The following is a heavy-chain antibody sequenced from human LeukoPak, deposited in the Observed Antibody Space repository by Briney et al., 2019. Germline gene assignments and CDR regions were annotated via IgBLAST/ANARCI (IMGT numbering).Heavy chain of an antibody. CDR3: AREKGRYNWFDP. CDR1: GGSISSYY. Sequence: SETLSLTCTVSGGSISSYYWSWIRQPPGKGLEWIGSIYYSGSTYYNPSLKSRVTISVDTSKNQFSLKLSSVTAADTAVYYCAREKGRYNWFDPWGQGTLVTVSS. J-gene: IGHJ5*02. CDR2: IYYSGST. V-gene: IGHV4-39*07.